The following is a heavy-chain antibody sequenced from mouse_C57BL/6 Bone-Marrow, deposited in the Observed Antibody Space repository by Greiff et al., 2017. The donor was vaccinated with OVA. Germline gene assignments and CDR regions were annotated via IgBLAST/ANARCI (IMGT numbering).Heavy chain of an antibody. CDR3: TRWGTTVVAKGFDY. J-gene: IGHJ2*01. CDR2: IDPETGGT. Sequence: QVQLQQSGAELVRPGASVTLSCKASGYTFTDYEMHWVKQTPVHGLEWIGAIDPETGGTAYNQKFKGKAILTADKSSSTAYMELRSLTSEDSAVYYCTRWGTTVVAKGFDYWGQGTTLTVSS. CDR1: GYTFTDYE. V-gene: IGHV1-15*01. D-gene: IGHD1-1*01.